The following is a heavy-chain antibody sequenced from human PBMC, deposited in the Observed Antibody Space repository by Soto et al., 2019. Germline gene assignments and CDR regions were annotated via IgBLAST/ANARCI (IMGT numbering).Heavy chain of an antibody. CDR3: AKGITLFGVENTMAHYEY. D-gene: IGHD3-3*01. CDR1: GFTFSSYA. CDR2: VSVSGGTT. J-gene: IGHJ4*02. Sequence: LRLSFAASGFTFSSYAISFVLQSPGKGLDWFSTVSVSGGTTYYSDSVKGRFTISRDNPKNTLYLQMNSLRVEDTAAYYCAKGITLFGVENTMAHYEYWGQGTLVNVSS. V-gene: IGHV3-23*01.